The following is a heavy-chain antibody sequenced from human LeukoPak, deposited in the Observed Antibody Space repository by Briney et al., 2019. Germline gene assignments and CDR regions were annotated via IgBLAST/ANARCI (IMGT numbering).Heavy chain of an antibody. V-gene: IGHV3-66*01. D-gene: IGHD6-6*01. J-gene: IGHJ4*02. Sequence: GGSLRLSCAASGFTVGSNYMSWVRQAPGKGLEWVSIIYRGGSTNYADSVKGRFTISRDTAKNTLYLQMNSLRAEDTAVYYCASTLSSSPHWGRGTLVTVSS. CDR3: ASTLSSSPH. CDR1: GFTVGSNY. CDR2: IYRGGST.